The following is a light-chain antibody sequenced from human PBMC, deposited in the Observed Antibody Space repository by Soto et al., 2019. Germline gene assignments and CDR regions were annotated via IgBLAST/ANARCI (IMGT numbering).Light chain of an antibody. Sequence: AVLLTQSPSSFSASTGDRATITCRASQDIHNYLAWYQQVPGKAPKLLLYAASILQTGVPSPFSGSGSGTDFTLTIDGLQSEDFATYFCQRSYNYPWTFGQGTTVE. CDR3: QRSYNYPWT. J-gene: IGKJ1*01. V-gene: IGKV1-8*01. CDR2: AAS. CDR1: QDIHNY.